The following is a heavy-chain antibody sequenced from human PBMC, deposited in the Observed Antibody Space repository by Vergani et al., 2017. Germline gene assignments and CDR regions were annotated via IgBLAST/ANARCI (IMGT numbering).Heavy chain of an antibody. V-gene: IGHV3-30-3*01. D-gene: IGHD2-2*02. J-gene: IGHJ4*02. Sequence: QVQLVESGGGVVQPGTSLRLSCVVSGFALNRHAMYWFRQAPGKGLEWGVGISFDGTNEYYPDLVKGRLTISRDIAKNTLYLQVRSLRLEDTGVYHCVRDRGLCAGGRCYTEAWDYWGQGTPVTVSS. CDR2: ISFDGTNE. CDR1: GFALNRHA. CDR3: VRDRGLCAGGRCYTEAWDY.